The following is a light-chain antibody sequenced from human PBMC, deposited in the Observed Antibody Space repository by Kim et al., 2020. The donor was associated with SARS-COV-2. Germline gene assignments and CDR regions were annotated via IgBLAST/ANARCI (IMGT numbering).Light chain of an antibody. Sequence: PGGTVTLTCGSSTGAVTFDHYPYWFQQKPGQAPRTLIYDTHHKRSWTPVRFSGSLLGGKAALTLSGAQPEDEADYFCLLSYSGVVVFGGGTKVTVL. CDR3: LLSYSGVVV. J-gene: IGLJ2*01. CDR1: TGAVTFDHY. V-gene: IGLV7-46*01. CDR2: DTH.